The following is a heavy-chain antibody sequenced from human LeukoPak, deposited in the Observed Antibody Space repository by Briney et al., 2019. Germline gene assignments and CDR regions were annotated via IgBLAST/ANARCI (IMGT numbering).Heavy chain of an antibody. CDR3: ARNSNYYDSSGLWVY. CDR1: GYTFTSYY. Sequence: GASVKVSCKASGYTFTSYYMHLVRQAPGQGLEWMGIINPSGGSTSYAQKFQGRVTMTRDTSTSTVYMELSSLRSEDTAVYYCARNSNYYDSSGLWVYWGQGTLVTVSS. J-gene: IGHJ4*02. CDR2: INPSGGST. V-gene: IGHV1-46*01. D-gene: IGHD3-22*01.